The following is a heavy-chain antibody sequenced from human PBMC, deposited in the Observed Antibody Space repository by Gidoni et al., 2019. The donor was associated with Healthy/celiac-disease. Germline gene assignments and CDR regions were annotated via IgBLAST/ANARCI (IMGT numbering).Heavy chain of an antibody. V-gene: IGHV3-30*04. D-gene: IGHD6-19*01. CDR1: GFTFSSYS. CDR2: ISYDGSNK. J-gene: IGHJ3*02. CDR3: ARVYRPVAGTSDAFDI. Sequence: QVQLVESGGGVVQPGRSLSLSCAASGFTFSSYSMHWVRQAPGKGLEWVAVISYDGSNKYYADSVKGRFTISRDNSKNTLYLQMNSLRAEDTAVYYCARVYRPVAGTSDAFDIWGQGTMVTVSS.